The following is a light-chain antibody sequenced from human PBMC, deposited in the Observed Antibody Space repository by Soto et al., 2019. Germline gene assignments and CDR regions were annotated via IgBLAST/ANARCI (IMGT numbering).Light chain of an antibody. Sequence: DIQMTQPPSSLSAAVGDRFTITCRASPSISSYLNWYQQKPGKAPKLLIYAASSLQSGGPSRFSGSGSGTDFTLTISSLQPEDFATYDCQQSYSTPLTFGGGTKVESK. CDR3: QQSYSTPLT. J-gene: IGKJ4*01. CDR2: AAS. V-gene: IGKV1-39*01. CDR1: PSISSY.